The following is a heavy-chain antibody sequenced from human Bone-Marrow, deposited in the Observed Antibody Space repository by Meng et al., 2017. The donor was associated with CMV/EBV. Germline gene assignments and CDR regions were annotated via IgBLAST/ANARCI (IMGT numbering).Heavy chain of an antibody. Sequence: GESLKISCAASGFTFNDYYMTWIRQAPGKGLEWVSYISSSSNTIFYADSVKGRFTISRDNAKNSLYPQMNSLRAEDTAVYYCSRLPSTYDAFDLWGQGTRVTGSS. CDR3: SRLPSTYDAFDL. J-gene: IGHJ3*01. CDR1: GFTFNDYY. V-gene: IGHV3-11*01. CDR2: ISSSSNTI. D-gene: IGHD2/OR15-2a*01.